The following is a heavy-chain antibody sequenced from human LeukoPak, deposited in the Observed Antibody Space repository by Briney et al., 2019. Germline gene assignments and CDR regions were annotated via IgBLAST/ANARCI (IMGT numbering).Heavy chain of an antibody. CDR1: GGSISSSSYY. CDR2: IYYSGST. D-gene: IGHD5-12*01. Sequence: PSETLSLTCTVSGGSISSSSYYWGWIRQPPGKGLEWIGSIYYSGSTYYNPSLKSRVTISVDTSKNQFSLKLSSVTAADTAVYYCAKEPMGGYDESYFDYWGQGTLVTVSS. J-gene: IGHJ4*02. CDR3: AKEPMGGYDESYFDY. V-gene: IGHV4-39*07.